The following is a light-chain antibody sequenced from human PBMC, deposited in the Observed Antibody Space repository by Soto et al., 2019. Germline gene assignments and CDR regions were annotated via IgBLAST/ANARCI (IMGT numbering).Light chain of an antibody. V-gene: IGKV1-12*01. CDR3: QQSNRFPYT. CDR2: AAS. Sequence: DIQVTQSPSSVSASVGDRVTITCRATRDISRWLAWYQQKPGKAPKLVIYAASNLQSGDPSRFSGSGAGPDFTLTINSLQPDDFAPYYCQQSNRFPYTFGEGPRLEIK. J-gene: IGKJ2*01. CDR1: RDISRW.